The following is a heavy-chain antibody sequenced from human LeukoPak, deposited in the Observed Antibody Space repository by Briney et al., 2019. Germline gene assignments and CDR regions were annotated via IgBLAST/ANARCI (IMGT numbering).Heavy chain of an antibody. J-gene: IGHJ3*02. D-gene: IGHD3-9*01. CDR1: GYTFTGYY. Sequence: GASVKVSCKASGYTFTGYYMHWVRQAPGQGLEWMGWINPNSGGTNYAQKFQGRVTMTRDTSISTAHMELSRLRSDDTAVYYCARDPTHIFSGGNGGAFDIWGQGTMVTVSS. CDR2: INPNSGGT. V-gene: IGHV1-2*02. CDR3: ARDPTHIFSGGNGGAFDI.